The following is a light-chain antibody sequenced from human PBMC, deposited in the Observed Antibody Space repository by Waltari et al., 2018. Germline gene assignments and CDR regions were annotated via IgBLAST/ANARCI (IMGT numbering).Light chain of an antibody. J-gene: IGLJ2*01. Sequence: SYELTQPPSVSVSPGQTASITCSGHALSTKYAYWYHQKSGQAPVLVIFEDSKRPSGIPGRISGSSSGTRATLTLRGAQLEDEGDYYCLSPDSSGTYVVFGGGTKLTVL. CDR1: ALSTKY. CDR2: EDS. V-gene: IGLV3-10*01. CDR3: LSPDSSGTYVV.